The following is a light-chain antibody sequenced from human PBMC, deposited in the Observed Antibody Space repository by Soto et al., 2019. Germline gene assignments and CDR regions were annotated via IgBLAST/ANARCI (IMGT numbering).Light chain of an antibody. CDR2: SNN. CDR3: AAWDDSLNGPV. CDR1: SSNIGSNT. V-gene: IGLV1-44*01. J-gene: IGLJ2*01. Sequence: QSALTQAPSASGTPGQRVTISCSGSSSNIGSNTVNWYQQVPGTAPKLLIYSNNQRPSGVPDRFSGSKSGTSASLAISGLQSEDEADYYCAAWDDSLNGPVFGGGTKVTVL.